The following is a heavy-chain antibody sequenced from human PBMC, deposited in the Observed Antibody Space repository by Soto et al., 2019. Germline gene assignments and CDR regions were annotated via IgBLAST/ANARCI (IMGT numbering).Heavy chain of an antibody. Sequence: QVHLQESGPGLVKPSQTLSPTCTVSGGSISSGGYFWSWIRQHPGKGLEWLGYIYHSGSTYYNPSLKSRASISVDTSKNRFSLKLTSVTAADTAVYYCASGAVAGFDYWGQGILVTVSS. D-gene: IGHD6-19*01. CDR3: ASGAVAGFDY. CDR2: IYHSGST. V-gene: IGHV4-31*03. CDR1: GGSISSGGYF. J-gene: IGHJ4*02.